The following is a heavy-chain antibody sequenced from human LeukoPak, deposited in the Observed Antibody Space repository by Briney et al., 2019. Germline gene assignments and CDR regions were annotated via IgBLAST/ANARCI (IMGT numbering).Heavy chain of an antibody. CDR3: ARETGTDYFDY. D-gene: IGHD2-8*02. CDR1: GFTLSSYG. V-gene: IGHV3-33*01. CDR2: IWYDGSNK. Sequence: PGGSLRLSCAASGFTLSSYGMHWVRQAPGKGLEWVAVIWYDGSNKYYADSVKGRFTISRDNSKNTLYLQMNSLRAEGTAVYYCARETGTDYFDYWGQGTLVTVSS. J-gene: IGHJ4*02.